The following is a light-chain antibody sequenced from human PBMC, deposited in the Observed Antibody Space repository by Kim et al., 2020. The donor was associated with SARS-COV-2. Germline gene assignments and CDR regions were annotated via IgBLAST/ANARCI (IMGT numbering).Light chain of an antibody. J-gene: IGLJ3*02. CDR2: LNSDGSH. Sequence: SGKFTCTRSSGHSSYAIAWHQQQPGKGPRYLMRLNSDGSHTKGAGITDRFSGSSSGAERYLSISSLRSEDEADYYCQTWGPGIQVFGGGTQLTVL. CDR1: SGHSSYA. CDR3: QTWGPGIQV. V-gene: IGLV4-69*01.